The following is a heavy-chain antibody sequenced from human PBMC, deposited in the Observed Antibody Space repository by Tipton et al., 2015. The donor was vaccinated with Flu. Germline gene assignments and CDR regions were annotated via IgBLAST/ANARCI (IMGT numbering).Heavy chain of an antibody. D-gene: IGHD3-10*01. V-gene: IGHV4-39*07. J-gene: IGHJ6*02. CDR3: ARDRASGSYLYYYYGMDV. Sequence: LRLSCTVSGGSISSSSYYWGWIRQPPGKGLEWIGSIYYSGSTYYNPSLKSRVTISVDTSKNQFSLKLSSVTAADTAVYYCARDRASGSYLYYYYGMDVWGQGTTVTVSS. CDR2: IYYSGST. CDR1: GGSISSSSYY.